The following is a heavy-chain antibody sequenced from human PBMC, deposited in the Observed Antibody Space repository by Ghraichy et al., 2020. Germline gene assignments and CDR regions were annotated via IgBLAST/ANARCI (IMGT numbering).Heavy chain of an antibody. J-gene: IGHJ4*02. D-gene: IGHD3-22*01. V-gene: IGHV4-4*09. CDR2: IYTSGST. CDR1: GGSISSYY. Sequence: SETLSLTCTVSGGSISSYYWSWIRQPPGKGLEWIGYIYTSGSTNYNPSLKSRVTISVDTSKNQFSLKLSSVTAADTAVYYCARRPYDSSFDYWGQGTLVTVSS. CDR3: ARRPYDSSFDY.